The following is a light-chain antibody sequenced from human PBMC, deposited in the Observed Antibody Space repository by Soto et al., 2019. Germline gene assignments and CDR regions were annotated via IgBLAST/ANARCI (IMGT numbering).Light chain of an antibody. CDR1: QSITNY. V-gene: IGKV1-39*01. J-gene: IGKJ1*01. CDR2: AAD. Sequence: IQMTKYPYSRSASVGDPVTITCLASQSITNYLAWFQQKPGKVPRLLIFAADNLQDGVPSRFSGSGSGRDFSLTISSLQPEDFATYYCQQSYDMPWTFGQGTKVDIK. CDR3: QQSYDMPWT.